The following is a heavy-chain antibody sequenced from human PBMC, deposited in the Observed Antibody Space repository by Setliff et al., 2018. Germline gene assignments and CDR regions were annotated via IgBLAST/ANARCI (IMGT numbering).Heavy chain of an antibody. CDR2: IYYSGST. J-gene: IGHJ3*02. CDR1: GGSISSGGYY. D-gene: IGHD1-26*01. Sequence: PSETLSLTCTVSGGSISSGGYYWSWIRQHPGKGLEWIGYIYYSGSTYYNPSLKSRVTISVDTSRNQFSLKLSSVTAAGTAVYYCARDRRIVGARHAFDMWGLGTKVTVSS. CDR3: ARDRRIVGARHAFDM. V-gene: IGHV4-31*03.